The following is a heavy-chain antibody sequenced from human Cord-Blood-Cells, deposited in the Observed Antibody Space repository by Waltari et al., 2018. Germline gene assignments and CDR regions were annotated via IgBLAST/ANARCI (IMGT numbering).Heavy chain of an antibody. CDR1: GSTFTGYY. J-gene: IGHJ3*02. CDR3: VRDQGDLDAFDI. CDR2: INPNSGGT. V-gene: IGHV1-2*04. D-gene: IGHD3-16*01. Sequence: QVQLVQSGAEVKKPGATGKDSCKAYGSTFTGYYMYWVRQAPGQGLEWIGWINPNSGGTNYAQKFQGWVTMTRDTSISTAYMELSRLRSDDTAVYYCVRDQGDLDAFDIWGQGTMVTVSS.